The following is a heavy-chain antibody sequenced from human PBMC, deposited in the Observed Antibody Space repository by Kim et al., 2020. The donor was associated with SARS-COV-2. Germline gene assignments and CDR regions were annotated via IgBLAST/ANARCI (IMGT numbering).Heavy chain of an antibody. D-gene: IGHD5-18*01. V-gene: IGHV5-51*01. Sequence: GESLKISCKGSGYSFTSYWIGWVRQMPGKGLEWMGIIYPGDSDTRYSPSFQGQVTISADKSISTAYLQWSSLKASDTAMYYCARPRGPGGYSYSSPGVDGMDVWGQGTTVTVSS. J-gene: IGHJ6*02. CDR3: ARPRGPGGYSYSSPGVDGMDV. CDR2: IYPGDSDT. CDR1: GYSFTSYW.